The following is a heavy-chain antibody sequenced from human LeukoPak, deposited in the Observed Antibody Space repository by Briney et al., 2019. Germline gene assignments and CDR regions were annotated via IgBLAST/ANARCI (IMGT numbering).Heavy chain of an antibody. Sequence: SETLSLTCTVSGGSISSYYWSWIRQPPGKGLEWIGYIYYSGSTNYNPSLKSRVTISVDTSKNQFSLKLSSVTAADTAVYYCARRSYGSGSPSNWFDPWGQGTLVTVSS. D-gene: IGHD3-10*01. V-gene: IGHV4-59*08. J-gene: IGHJ5*02. CDR3: ARRSYGSGSPSNWFDP. CDR2: IYYSGST. CDR1: GGSISSYY.